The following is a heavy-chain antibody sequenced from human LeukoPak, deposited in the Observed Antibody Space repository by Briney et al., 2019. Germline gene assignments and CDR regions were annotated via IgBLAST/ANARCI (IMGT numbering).Heavy chain of an antibody. CDR1: GDSVSSNDAA. Sequence: SQTLSLTCAISGDSVSSNDAAWNWIRQSPSRGLEWLGRTFYRSKWYYDSAVSVKSRIAINPDTSKNQFSLQLNSVTPEDTAVYYCARENTLVRGTRNPFDYWGRGTLVTVSS. CDR3: ARENTLVRGTRNPFDY. CDR2: TFYRSKWYY. J-gene: IGHJ4*02. V-gene: IGHV6-1*01. D-gene: IGHD3-10*01.